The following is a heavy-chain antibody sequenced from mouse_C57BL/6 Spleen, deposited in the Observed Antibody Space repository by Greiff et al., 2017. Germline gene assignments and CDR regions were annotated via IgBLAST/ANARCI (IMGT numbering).Heavy chain of an antibody. CDR3: ARRGYSNDYFDY. J-gene: IGHJ2*01. CDR1: GYTFTSYW. Sequence: QVQLQQPGAELVMPGASVKLSCKASGYTFTSYWMHWVKQRPGQGLEWIGEIDPSDSYTNYNQKFKGKSTLTVDKSSSTAYMQLSSLTSEDSAVYYCARRGYSNDYFDYWGQGTTLTVSS. D-gene: IGHD2-5*01. CDR2: IDPSDSYT. V-gene: IGHV1-69*01.